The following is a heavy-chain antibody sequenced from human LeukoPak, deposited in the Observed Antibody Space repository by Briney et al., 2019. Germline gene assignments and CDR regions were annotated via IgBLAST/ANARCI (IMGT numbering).Heavy chain of an antibody. J-gene: IGHJ4*02. CDR3: TKDRSGSRA. Sequence: PGGSLRLSCVASGFTFSTYAMSWVRQAPGKGLEWVSTGDSDASIFYADSVKGRFTISRDNFNNTLFLEMNSMRVEDTAIYYCTKDRSGSRAWGQGTLVTVSS. CDR2: GDSDASI. V-gene: IGHV3-23*01. D-gene: IGHD1-26*01. CDR1: GFTFSTYA.